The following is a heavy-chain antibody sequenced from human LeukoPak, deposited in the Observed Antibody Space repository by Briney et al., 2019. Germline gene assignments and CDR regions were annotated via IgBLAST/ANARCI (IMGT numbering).Heavy chain of an antibody. CDR2: IEYDGSNK. Sequence: SGGSLTLSCAASGFTFSSYCRHWVRQAPGKGREWVAVIEYDGSNKYNADSEKGPFTISRDNTKNTLYLQLNSLRAGDTAVYYCDRAVYSSGWYNWFDPWGQGTLVTVSS. V-gene: IGHV3-33*01. CDR1: GFTFSSYC. J-gene: IGHJ5*02. CDR3: DRAVYSSGWYNWFDP. D-gene: IGHD6-19*01.